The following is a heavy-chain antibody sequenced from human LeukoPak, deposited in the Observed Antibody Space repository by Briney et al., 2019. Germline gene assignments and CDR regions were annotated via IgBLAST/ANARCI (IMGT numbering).Heavy chain of an antibody. Sequence: GASVKVSCKASGGTFSSYAISWVRQAPGQGLEWMGWINGYNGNANHAQKLQGRVTLTIDASRDTAYMELRSLRSDDAAVYYCARDTSPRVAARPNDAFDIWGQGTMVTVSS. D-gene: IGHD6-6*01. CDR1: GGTFSSYA. V-gene: IGHV1-18*01. J-gene: IGHJ3*02. CDR3: ARDTSPRVAARPNDAFDI. CDR2: INGYNGNA.